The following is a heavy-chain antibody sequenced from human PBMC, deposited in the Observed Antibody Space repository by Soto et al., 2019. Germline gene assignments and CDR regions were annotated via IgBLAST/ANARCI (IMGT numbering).Heavy chain of an antibody. V-gene: IGHV3-48*03. CDR1: GFTFSSYE. CDR3: ARDYLSIYCSGGSCAEGDY. J-gene: IGHJ4*02. Sequence: GGSLRLCCAASGFTFSSYEMNWVRQAPGKGLEWVSYISSSGSTIYYADSVKGRFTISRDNAKNSLYLQMNSLRAEDTAVYYCARDYLSIYCSGGSCAEGDYWGQGTLVTVSS. D-gene: IGHD2-15*01. CDR2: ISSSGSTI.